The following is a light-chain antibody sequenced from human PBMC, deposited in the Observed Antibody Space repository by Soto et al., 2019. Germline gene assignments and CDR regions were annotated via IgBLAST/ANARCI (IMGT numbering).Light chain of an antibody. CDR3: SSYIPNNSTYV. V-gene: IGLV2-14*03. Sequence: QSVLTQPASVSGSPGQSITISCTGTSSDVGGYNYVSWYQHHPGKAPKRMFHDVSNRPSGVSNRFSGSKSGNTASLTISGLQAEDEDDYYGSSYIPNNSTYVFGTVTKLTVL. CDR1: SSDVGGYNY. J-gene: IGLJ1*01. CDR2: DVS.